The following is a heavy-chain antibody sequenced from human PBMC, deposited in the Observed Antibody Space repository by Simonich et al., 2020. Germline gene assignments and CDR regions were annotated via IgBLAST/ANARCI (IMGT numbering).Heavy chain of an antibody. J-gene: IGHJ4*02. D-gene: IGHD3-10*01. CDR1: GFTFSSYW. V-gene: IGHV3-7*01. CDR3: ARDREVYGSGSYYNY. Sequence: EVQLVESGGGLVQPGGSLRLSCAASGFTFSSYWMSWVRQAQGKGLEWEANIKQDGSEKYYVDSVKGRFTISRDNAKNSLYLQMNSLRAEDTAVYYCARDREVYGSGSYYNYWGQGTLVTVSS. CDR2: IKQDGSEK.